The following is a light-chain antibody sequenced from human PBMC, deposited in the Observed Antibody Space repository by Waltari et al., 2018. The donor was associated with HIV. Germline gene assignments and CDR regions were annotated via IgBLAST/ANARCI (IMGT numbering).Light chain of an antibody. CDR2: KAS. CDR1: QSISSG. V-gene: IGKV1-5*03. J-gene: IGKJ4*01. CDR3: QQYNGYPLT. Sequence: DIQMTQSPSTLSASVGDRVIITCRASQSISSGLASYQQIPGIAANLLIYKASSVRSGVQSRFSSSGSWTEFTLNISSLQPDDVATYYCQQYNGYPLTFGGGTKVEIK.